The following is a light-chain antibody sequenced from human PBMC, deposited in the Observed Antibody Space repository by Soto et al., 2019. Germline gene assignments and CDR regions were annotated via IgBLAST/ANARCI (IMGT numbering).Light chain of an antibody. V-gene: IGKV1-5*01. Sequence: DIQMTQSPSTLSASVGDRVTITCRASQSISSWLAWYQQKPGKAPKLLIYDASSLESGVPSRFSGSGSGTEFTLTISSLQPDDFATSYCQQYNSYSSWTFGKGTKV. CDR2: DAS. CDR1: QSISSW. CDR3: QQYNSYSSWT. J-gene: IGKJ1*01.